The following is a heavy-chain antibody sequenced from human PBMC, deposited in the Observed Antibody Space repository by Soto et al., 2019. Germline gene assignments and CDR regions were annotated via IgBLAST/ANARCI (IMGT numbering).Heavy chain of an antibody. CDR2: IYPGDSDT. D-gene: IGHD2-8*01. CDR1: GYSFSTYW. Sequence: GESLKISCKGSGYSFSTYWIGWVRQMPGKGLEWMGIIYPGDSDTRYSPSFQGQVTISADRSISTAYLQWSSLKASDTAIYYCAREFFSFNEGDYYGMYVSALRTSVTVS. CDR3: AREFFSFNEGDYYGMYV. V-gene: IGHV5-51*01. J-gene: IGHJ6*02.